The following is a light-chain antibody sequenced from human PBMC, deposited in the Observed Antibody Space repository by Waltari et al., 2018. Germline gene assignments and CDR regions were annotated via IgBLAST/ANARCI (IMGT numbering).Light chain of an antibody. CDR1: QGINNE. CDR2: AAS. V-gene: IGKV1-27*01. Sequence: DIQMTQSPSSLSASVGDRVTVTCRASQGINNELSWYQQKPGTAPTLLIYAASTLQTGVSSRFSGSGSGTDFTLTISSLQPEDVATYYCQQDYTTPYTFGQGTKVEIK. J-gene: IGKJ2*01. CDR3: QQDYTTPYT.